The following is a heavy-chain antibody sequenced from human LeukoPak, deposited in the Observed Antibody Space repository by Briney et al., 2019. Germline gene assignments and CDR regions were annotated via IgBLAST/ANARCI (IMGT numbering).Heavy chain of an antibody. D-gene: IGHD2-15*01. CDR1: GFTFSTYD. CDR3: ARGDCSGGSCSSMDV. V-gene: IGHV3-13*04. J-gene: IGHJ6*02. Sequence: PGGSLRLSCAASGFTFSTYDMHWVRQATGKGLEWVSGSNTAGNTYYPGSVKGRFTIFREDAKNSFYLQMNSLRAGDTAVYYCARGDCSGGSCSSMDVWGQGTTVTVSS. CDR2: SNTAGNT.